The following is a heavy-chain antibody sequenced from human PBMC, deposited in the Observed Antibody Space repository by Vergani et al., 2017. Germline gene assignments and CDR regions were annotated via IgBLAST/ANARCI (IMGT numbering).Heavy chain of an antibody. CDR1: GGSISSGSYY. V-gene: IGHV4-61*02. CDR3: ARGGRGATVTPYYYYYMDV. Sequence: QVQLQESGPGLVKPSQTLSLTCTVSGGSISSGSYYWSWIRQPAGKGLEWIGRIYTSGSTNYNPSLKSRVTISVDRSKNQFSLKLSSVTAADTAVYYCARGGRGATVTPYYYYYMDVWGKGTTVTVSS. J-gene: IGHJ6*03. CDR2: IYTSGST. D-gene: IGHD4-17*01.